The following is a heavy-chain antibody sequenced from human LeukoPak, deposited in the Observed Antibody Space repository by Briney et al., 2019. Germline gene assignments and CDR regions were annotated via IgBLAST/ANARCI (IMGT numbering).Heavy chain of an antibody. CDR3: ARAAGGVTQYFDY. CDR1: GGSISGGGYY. Sequence: PSQTLSLTCTVSGGSISGGGYYWSWIRQPPGKGLEWIGYIYYSGSTDYNPSLKSRVTISLDTSKKQFSLRLSSVTAADTAVYYCARAAGGVTQYFDYWGQGTLVTVSS. J-gene: IGHJ4*02. CDR2: IYYSGST. D-gene: IGHD3-10*01. V-gene: IGHV4-61*08.